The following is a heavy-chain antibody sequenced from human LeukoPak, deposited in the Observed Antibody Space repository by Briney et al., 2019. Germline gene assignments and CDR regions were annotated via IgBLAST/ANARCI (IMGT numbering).Heavy chain of an antibody. CDR3: AKVGIAAAGTWDPYYYYYMDV. V-gene: IGHV3-23*01. J-gene: IGHJ6*03. Sequence: GTLRLSCAASGFTFSSYGMSWVRQAPGKGLEWVSAISGSGGSTYYADSVKGRFTISRDNSKNTLYLQMNSLRAEDTAVYYCAKVGIAAAGTWDPYYYYYMDVWGKGTTVTVSS. CDR1: GFTFSSYG. CDR2: ISGSGGST. D-gene: IGHD6-13*01.